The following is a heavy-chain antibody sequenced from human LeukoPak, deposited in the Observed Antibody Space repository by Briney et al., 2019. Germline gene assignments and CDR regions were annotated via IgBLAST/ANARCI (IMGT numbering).Heavy chain of an antibody. CDR3: VKDPASGDTAMVIRAIFDY. J-gene: IGHJ4*02. D-gene: IGHD5-18*01. CDR2: ISSNGGST. Sequence: GGSLRLSCSASGFTFSSYAMHWVRQAPGKGLEYVSAISSNGGSTYYADSVKGRFTISRDNSKNTLYLQMSSLRAEDTAVYYCVKDPASGDTAMVIRAIFDYWGQGTLVTVSS. CDR1: GFTFSSYA. V-gene: IGHV3-64D*09.